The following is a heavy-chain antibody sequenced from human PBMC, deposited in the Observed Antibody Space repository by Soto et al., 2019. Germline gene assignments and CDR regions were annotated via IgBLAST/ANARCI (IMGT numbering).Heavy chain of an antibody. V-gene: IGHV4-34*01. CDR2: INHSGST. D-gene: IGHD6-19*01. CDR3: ARGRGAVAGQYGMDV. CDR1: GGSFSGYY. Sequence: KSSETLSLTCAVYGGSFSGYYWGWIRQPPGKGLEWIGEINHSGSTNYNPSLKSRVTISVDTSKNQFSLKLSSVTAADTAVYYCARGRGAVAGQYGMDVWGQGTTVTVSS. J-gene: IGHJ6*02.